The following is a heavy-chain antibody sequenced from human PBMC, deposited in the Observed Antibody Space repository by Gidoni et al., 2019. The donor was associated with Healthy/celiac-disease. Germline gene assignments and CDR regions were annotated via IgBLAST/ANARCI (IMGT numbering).Heavy chain of an antibody. D-gene: IGHD3-9*01. Sequence: QVQLVQSGAEVKKPGASVQVSCKASGYTFTGYYMHWVRQAPVQGLELMGWINPNSGGTNYAQKFQGWVTMTRDTSISTAYMELSRLRSDDTAVYYCARGILTALDRTGYYGMDVWGQGTTVTVSS. J-gene: IGHJ6*02. CDR3: ARGILTALDRTGYYGMDV. CDR1: GYTFTGYY. V-gene: IGHV1-2*04. CDR2: INPNSGGT.